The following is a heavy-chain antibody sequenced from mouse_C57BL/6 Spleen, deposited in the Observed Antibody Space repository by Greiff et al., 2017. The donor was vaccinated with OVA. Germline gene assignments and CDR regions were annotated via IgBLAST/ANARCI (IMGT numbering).Heavy chain of an antibody. CDR1: GFTFSDYY. CDR3: ARHRGSSWYFDV. J-gene: IGHJ1*03. Sequence: EVQLVESGGGLVQPGGSLKLSCAASGFTFSDYYMYWVRQTPEKRLEWVAYISNGGGSTYYPDTVKGRFTISRDNATNTLYLQMSRLKSEDTAMDYCARHRGSSWYFDVWGTGTTVTVSS. V-gene: IGHV5-12*01. CDR2: ISNGGGST. D-gene: IGHD1-1*01.